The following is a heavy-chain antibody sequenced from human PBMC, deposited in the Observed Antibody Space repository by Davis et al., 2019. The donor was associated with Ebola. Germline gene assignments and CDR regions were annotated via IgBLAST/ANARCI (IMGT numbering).Heavy chain of an antibody. D-gene: IGHD6-19*01. Sequence: ASVKVSCKASGGTFTSYDINWVRQATGQGLEWMGWMNPNSGNTGYAQKFQGRVTITRNTSISTAYMELSSLRSEDTAVYYCARGTYSRGWYYYYGMDVWGQGTTVTVSS. CDR2: MNPNSGNT. CDR1: GGTFTSYD. J-gene: IGHJ6*02. V-gene: IGHV1-8*03. CDR3: ARGTYSRGWYYYYGMDV.